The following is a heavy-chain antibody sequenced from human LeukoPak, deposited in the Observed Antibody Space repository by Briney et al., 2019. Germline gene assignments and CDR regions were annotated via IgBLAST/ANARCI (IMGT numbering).Heavy chain of an antibody. Sequence: GASVKVSCKASGYTFTGSYIHWVRQAPGQGPEWMGCINPNTGGTNYAQKFQGRVTMTRDTSINTTYMQFSSLRSDDTAVYYCARGYIAAAGIDYWGQGTLVTVSS. J-gene: IGHJ4*02. CDR3: ARGYIAAAGIDY. D-gene: IGHD6-13*01. CDR2: INPNTGGT. V-gene: IGHV1-2*02. CDR1: GYTFTGSY.